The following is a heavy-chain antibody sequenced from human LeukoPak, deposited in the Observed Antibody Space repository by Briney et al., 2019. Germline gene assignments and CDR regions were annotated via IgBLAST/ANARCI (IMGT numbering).Heavy chain of an antibody. Sequence: GESLKISCKASGYSFSKYWIGWVRQMPGKGLEWMGIIYPGDSDTIYSPSSEDQVTISVDKSNSVAYLQWSSLKASDTAMYYCARLFRNWSDGGVDQWGLGTRVTVSS. D-gene: IGHD1-1*01. V-gene: IGHV5-51*01. CDR1: GYSFSKYW. CDR3: ARLFRNWSDGGVDQ. CDR2: IYPGDSDT. J-gene: IGHJ4*02.